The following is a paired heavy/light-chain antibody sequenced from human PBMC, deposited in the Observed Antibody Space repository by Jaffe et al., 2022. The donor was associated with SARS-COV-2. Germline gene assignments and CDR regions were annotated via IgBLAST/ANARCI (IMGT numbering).Light chain of an antibody. CDR3: QVWDSSTGV. V-gene: IGLV3-9*01. CDR1: NIGTKN. CDR2: RDS. J-gene: IGLJ2*01. Sequence: SYELTQPLSVSVALGQTARITCGGNNIGTKNVHWYQQKPGQAPVLVIYRDSNRPSGIPERFSGSNSGNTATLTISRAQAGDEADYYCQVWDSSTGVFGGGTKLTVL.
Heavy chain of an antibody. CDR3: ARCEEETYNYGGFGY. CDR1: GFSFSNYA. V-gene: IGHV3-30-3*01. D-gene: IGHD5-18*01. Sequence: QVQLVESGGGVVQPGRSLRLSCAASGFSFSNYAIHWVRQALGKGLEWVAFISYDGSNKYYADSVKGRFTISRDNSKNTLYLQMNSLRAEDTAVYYCARCEEETYNYGGFGYWGQGTLVTVSS. CDR2: ISYDGSNK. J-gene: IGHJ4*02.